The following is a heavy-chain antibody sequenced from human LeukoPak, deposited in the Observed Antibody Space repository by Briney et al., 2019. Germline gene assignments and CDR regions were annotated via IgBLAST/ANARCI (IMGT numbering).Heavy chain of an antibody. D-gene: IGHD1-26*01. Sequence: SETLSLTCTVSGGSISRYYWSWTRKPPAKGLEWVGYIYNSGSTNYNPSLKSRVTISVDTSKNQFSLKLSSVTAADTAVYYCARDGVGATTFWFDPWGQGTLVTVSS. CDR2: IYNSGST. CDR3: ARDGVGATTFWFDP. CDR1: GGSISRYY. J-gene: IGHJ5*02. V-gene: IGHV4-59*01.